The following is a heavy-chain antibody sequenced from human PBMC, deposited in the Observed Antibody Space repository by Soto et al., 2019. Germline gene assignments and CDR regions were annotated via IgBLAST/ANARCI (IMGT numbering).Heavy chain of an antibody. V-gene: IGHV1-18*01. J-gene: IGHJ5*02. CDR2: IGSGDT. CDR1: GYSFDSYA. CDR3: AGKDDP. Sequence: QVQLVQSGATQEKPGASVKVSCEAFGYSFDSYAYSWVRQAPGQGLEWMGRIGSGDTNYAQKLQGRVTMTTDAPTTSAYMERRRSTSDDTAVLCCAGKDDP.